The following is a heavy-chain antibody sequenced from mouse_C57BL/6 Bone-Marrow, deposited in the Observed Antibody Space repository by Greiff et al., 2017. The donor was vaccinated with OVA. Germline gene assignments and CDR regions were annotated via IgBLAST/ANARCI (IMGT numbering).Heavy chain of an antibody. V-gene: IGHV1-81*01. CDR2: IYPRSGNT. J-gene: IGHJ4*01. D-gene: IGHD2-10*01. CDR3: AREGEPYLGYAMDY. Sequence: VHLVESGAELARPGASVKLSCKASGYTFTSYGISWVKQRTGQGLEWIGEIYPRSGNTYYNEKFKGKATLTADKSSSTAYMELRSLTSEDSAVYFCAREGEPYLGYAMDYWGQGTSVTVSS. CDR1: GYTFTSYG.